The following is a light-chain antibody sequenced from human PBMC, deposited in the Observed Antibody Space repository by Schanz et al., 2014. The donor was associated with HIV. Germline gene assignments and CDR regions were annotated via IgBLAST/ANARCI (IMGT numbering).Light chain of an antibody. V-gene: IGKV3-11*01. Sequence: EIVLTQSPATLSLSPGERATLSCRASQSVSSYLAWYQQKPGQAPRLLIYDASNRATGIPARFSGSGSGTFFTLTISSREPEDFAVYYCQYFGNSGGTFGGGTKVEIK. CDR3: QYFGNSGGT. J-gene: IGKJ4*01. CDR1: QSVSSY. CDR2: DAS.